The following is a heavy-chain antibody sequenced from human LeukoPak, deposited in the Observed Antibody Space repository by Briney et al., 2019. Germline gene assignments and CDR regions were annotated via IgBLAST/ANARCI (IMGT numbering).Heavy chain of an antibody. Sequence: GESLKISCKGSGYSFTSYWISWVRQMPGKGPEWMGRIDPSDSYTSYSPSFQGHVTISADKSISTAYLQWSSLKASDTAMYYCARGAAPPLNWFDPWGQGTLVTVSS. J-gene: IGHJ5*02. V-gene: IGHV5-10-1*01. CDR2: IDPSDSYT. D-gene: IGHD1-26*01. CDR1: GYSFTSYW. CDR3: ARGAAPPLNWFDP.